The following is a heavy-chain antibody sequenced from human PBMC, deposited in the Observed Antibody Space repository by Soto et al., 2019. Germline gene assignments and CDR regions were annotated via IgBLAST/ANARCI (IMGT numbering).Heavy chain of an antibody. D-gene: IGHD5-12*01. CDR1: GFTFSSYG. CDR2: ISYDGGNK. Sequence: GGSLRLSCAASGFTFSSYGMNWVRQAPGKGLEWVAVISYDGGNKYYADSVKGQFTISRDNSENMLYLQMNSLRAEDTAVYYCARDRGVATNYYYGLDFSGQGTTVTVSS. V-gene: IGHV3-30*03. CDR3: ARDRGVATNYYYGLDF. J-gene: IGHJ6*02.